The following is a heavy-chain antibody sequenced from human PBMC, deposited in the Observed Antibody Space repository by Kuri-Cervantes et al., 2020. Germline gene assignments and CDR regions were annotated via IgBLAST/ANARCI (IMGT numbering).Heavy chain of an antibody. CDR1: GGSVSSGTYY. CDR3: ARASGDYLVDP. Sequence: SETLSLTCIVSGGSVSSGTYYWSWIRQPPGKELEWIGYIYYSGTTSYNPSLKSRVTISVDTSKNQFSLKLSSVTAADTAVYYCARASGDYLVDPWGQGTLVTVSS. CDR2: IYYSGTT. J-gene: IGHJ5*02. D-gene: IGHD4-17*01. V-gene: IGHV4-61*01.